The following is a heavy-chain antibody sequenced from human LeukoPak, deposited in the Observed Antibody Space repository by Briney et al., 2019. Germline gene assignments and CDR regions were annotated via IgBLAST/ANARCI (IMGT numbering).Heavy chain of an antibody. CDR2: IKYDGDEE. V-gene: IGHV3-7*01. CDR3: KSGGAAPGSFDN. Sequence: GGSLRLSCAASGFTFSDYWMSWMRQAPGKGLEWAANIKYDGDEEYYVDSVKGRFTISRDNAKNSLYLQLNSLRVQDTAVYYCKSGGAAPGSFDNWGQGTLVTVSP. CDR1: GFTFSDYW. D-gene: IGHD6-13*01. J-gene: IGHJ4*02.